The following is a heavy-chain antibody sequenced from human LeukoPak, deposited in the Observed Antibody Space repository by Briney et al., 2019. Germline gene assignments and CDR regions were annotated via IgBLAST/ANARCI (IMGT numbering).Heavy chain of an antibody. V-gene: IGHV1-69*05. CDR3: ARGREQLVQGAFDY. CDR1: GGTFSSYA. J-gene: IGHJ4*02. CDR2: IIPIFGTA. Sequence: ASVKVSCKASGGTFSSYAISWVRQAPGQGLEWMGGIIPIFGTANYAQKFQGRVTITTDESTSTAYMELSSLRPEDTAVYYCARGREQLVQGAFDYWGQGTLVTVSS. D-gene: IGHD6-6*01.